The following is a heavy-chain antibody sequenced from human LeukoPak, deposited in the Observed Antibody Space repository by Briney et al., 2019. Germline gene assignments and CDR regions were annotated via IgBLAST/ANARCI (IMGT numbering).Heavy chain of an antibody. CDR2: ISGSGGST. Sequence: GGSLRLSCAASGFTFSSYAMNWVRQAPGKGLEWVSAISGSGGSTYYADSVKGRFTISGHNSVNTLYLQMNSLRAEDTAVYYCARGMTNPFDYWGQGTLVTVSS. V-gene: IGHV3-23*01. D-gene: IGHD4-11*01. CDR1: GFTFSSYA. CDR3: ARGMTNPFDY. J-gene: IGHJ4*02.